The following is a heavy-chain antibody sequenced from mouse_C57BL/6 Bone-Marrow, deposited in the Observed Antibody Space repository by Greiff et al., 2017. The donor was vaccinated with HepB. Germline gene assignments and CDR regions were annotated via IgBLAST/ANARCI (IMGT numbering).Heavy chain of an antibody. J-gene: IGHJ3*01. CDR3: ARGHWFAY. CDR1: GYSITSGYY. V-gene: IGHV3-6*01. CDR2: ISYDGSN. Sequence: EVQLQQSGPGLVKPSQSLSLTCSVTGYSITSGYYWNWIRQFPGNKLEWMGYISYDGSNNYNPSLKNRISITRDTSKNQFFLKLNSVTTEDTATYYCARGHWFAYWGQGTLVTVSA.